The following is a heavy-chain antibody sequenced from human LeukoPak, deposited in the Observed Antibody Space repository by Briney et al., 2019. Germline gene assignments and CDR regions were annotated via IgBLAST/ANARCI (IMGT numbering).Heavy chain of an antibody. V-gene: IGHV3-7*04. Sequence: GGSLRLSCVASGFPFSSYWMTWVRQAPGKGLEWVANIKRDGSKKSYVDSVKGRFTISRDNAKNSLYLQMNSLRAEDTAIYYCTRVGYIDEGIDYWGRGTLVTVSS. CDR1: GFPFSSYW. CDR3: TRVGYIDEGIDY. D-gene: IGHD5-24*01. J-gene: IGHJ4*02. CDR2: IKRDGSKK.